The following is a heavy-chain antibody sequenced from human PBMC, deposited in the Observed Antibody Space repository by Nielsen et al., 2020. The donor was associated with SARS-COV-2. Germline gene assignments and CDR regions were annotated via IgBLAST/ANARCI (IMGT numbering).Heavy chain of an antibody. CDR1: GFTFSSYA. CDR3: AKGITMIVVVITTIDY. Sequence: GESLKISCAASGFTFSSYAMSWVRQAPGKGLEWVSAISGSGGSTYYADSVKGRFTISRDNSKNTLYLQMNSLRAEDTAVYYCAKGITMIVVVITTIDYWGQGTLVTVSS. D-gene: IGHD3-22*01. V-gene: IGHV3-23*01. J-gene: IGHJ4*02. CDR2: ISGSGGST.